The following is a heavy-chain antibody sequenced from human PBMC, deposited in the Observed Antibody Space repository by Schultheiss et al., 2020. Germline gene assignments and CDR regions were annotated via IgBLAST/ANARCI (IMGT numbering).Heavy chain of an antibody. CDR2: ISYDGSNK. J-gene: IGHJ6*02. Sequence: GESLKIFCAASGFTFSSYGMHWVRQAPGKGLEWVAVISYDGSNKYYADSVKGRFTISRDNSKNTLYLQMNSLRAEDTAVYYCAKDRGTFGGVIVRVAYSYYYYGMDVWGQGTTVTVSS. CDR1: GFTFSSYG. V-gene: IGHV3-30*18. CDR3: AKDRGTFGGVIVRVAYSYYYYGMDV. D-gene: IGHD3-16*02.